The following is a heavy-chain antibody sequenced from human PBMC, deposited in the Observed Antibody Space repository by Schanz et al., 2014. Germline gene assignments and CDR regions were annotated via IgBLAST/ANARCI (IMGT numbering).Heavy chain of an antibody. CDR1: GFIFNDYY. CDR2: LTSNGGGT. J-gene: IGHJ6*02. Sequence: VQLVESGGGLVKPGGSLRLSCAASGFIFNDYYMNWIRQAPGKGLEWVSTLTSNGGGTYYADSVKGRFTISRDNAKNTLYLQMNSLGVEDTAEYYCAKNWKGHHITGRPGWSDGMDVWGQGTTVTVSS. CDR3: AKNWKGHHITGRPGWSDGMDV. V-gene: IGHV3-23*04. D-gene: IGHD6-6*01.